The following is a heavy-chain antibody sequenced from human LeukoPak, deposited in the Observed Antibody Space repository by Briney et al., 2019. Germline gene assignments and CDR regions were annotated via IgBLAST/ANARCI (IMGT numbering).Heavy chain of an antibody. D-gene: IGHD1-14*01. J-gene: IGHJ6*02. CDR1: GFTFSSYA. Sequence: GASLRLSCAASGFTFSSYAMSWVRQAPGKGLEWVSAISGSGGSTYYADSVKGRFTISRDNSKNTLYLQMNSLRAEDTAVYYCAKSGYGSEPYYYYGMDVWGQGTTVTVSS. CDR3: AKSGYGSEPYYYYGMDV. CDR2: ISGSGGST. V-gene: IGHV3-23*01.